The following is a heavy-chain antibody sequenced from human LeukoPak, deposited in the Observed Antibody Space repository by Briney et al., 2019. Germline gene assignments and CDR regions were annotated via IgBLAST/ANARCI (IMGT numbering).Heavy chain of an antibody. J-gene: IGHJ4*02. CDR2: ISVYNGNT. CDR3: ATGSSSWQPYY. D-gene: IGHD6-13*01. Sequence: GASVKVSCKASGYTFTDYYIHWVRQAPGQGLEWMGWISVYNGNTNYAQKLQGRVTMTTDTSTSTAYMELSSLRSEDTAVYYCATGSSSWQPYYWGQGTLVTVSS. V-gene: IGHV1-18*04. CDR1: GYTFTDYY.